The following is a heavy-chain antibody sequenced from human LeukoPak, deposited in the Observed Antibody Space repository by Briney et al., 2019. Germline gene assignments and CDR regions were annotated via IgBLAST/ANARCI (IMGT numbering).Heavy chain of an antibody. D-gene: IGHD3-3*01. CDR3: ARDGVVDAFDI. CDR1: GFTVSSNY. CDR2: IYSGGST. V-gene: IGHV3-53*01. J-gene: IGHJ3*02. Sequence: HPGGALLLSCAASGFTVSSNYMRWGRPAPGKGVEWVSVIYSGGSTYYADSVKGRFTISRDNSKNTLYLQMNSLRAEDTAVYYCARDGVVDAFDIWGQGTMVTVSS.